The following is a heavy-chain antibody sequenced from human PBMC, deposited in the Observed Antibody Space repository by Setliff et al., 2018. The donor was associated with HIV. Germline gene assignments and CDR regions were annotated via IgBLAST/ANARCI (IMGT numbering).Heavy chain of an antibody. CDR2: IKQDESEK. Sequence: GGSLRLSCAASGFTFSSHWMSWVRQAPGKGLEWVANIKQDESEKYYVDSVKGRFTIFRDNAQNTLYLQMNSLRGEDTAVYYCAGVPTGTTSAFDYWGQGTLVTVSS. J-gene: IGHJ4*02. CDR3: AGVPTGTTSAFDY. CDR1: GFTFSSHW. D-gene: IGHD1-7*01. V-gene: IGHV3-7*01.